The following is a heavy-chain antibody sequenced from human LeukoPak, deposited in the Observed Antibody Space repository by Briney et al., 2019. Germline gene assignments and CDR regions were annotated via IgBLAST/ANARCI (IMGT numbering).Heavy chain of an antibody. CDR2: IGTIISTT. D-gene: IGHD6-19*01. J-gene: IGHJ4*02. V-gene: IGHV3-48*03. CDR1: GFTFGSYE. Sequence: QAGGSLRLSCAASGFTFGSYEMNWVRQAPGKGLEWVSYIGTIISTTYYADSMKGRFTVSRDDAKSSLYLQMSSLRAEDTAVYYCARNVYDLRGQWLVPGFDYWGQGTLVTVSS. CDR3: ARNVYDLRGQWLVPGFDY.